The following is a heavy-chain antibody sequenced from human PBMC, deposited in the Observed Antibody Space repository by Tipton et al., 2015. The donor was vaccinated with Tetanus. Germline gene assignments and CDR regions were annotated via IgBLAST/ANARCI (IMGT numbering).Heavy chain of an antibody. CDR2: ISGSGGST. J-gene: IGHJ6*02. CDR3: AKDHSVTTAYYYYYGMDV. D-gene: IGHD4-17*01. Sequence: SLRLSCAASGFTFSSYAMSWVRQAPGKGLEWVSAISGSGGSTYYADSVKGRFTISRDNSKNTLYLQMNSLRAEDTAVYYCAKDHSVTTAYYYYYGMDVWGQGTTVTVSS. CDR1: GFTFSSYA. V-gene: IGHV3-23*01.